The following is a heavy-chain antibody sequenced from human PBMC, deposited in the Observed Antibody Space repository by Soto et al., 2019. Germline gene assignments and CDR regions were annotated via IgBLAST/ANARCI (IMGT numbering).Heavy chain of an antibody. V-gene: IGHV1-2*02. D-gene: IGHD3-10*01. CDR1: GYPFTGYY. Sequence: SSVKLSCKASGYPFTGYYMHWVRQAPGQGLEWMGWINPNSGGTNYAQKFQGRVTMTRDTSISTAYMELSRLRSEDTAVYYCARVRTSITIVWGVITSHGMYLCGQATTFTFSS. J-gene: IGHJ6*02. CDR3: ARVRTSITIVWGVITSHGMYL. CDR2: INPNSGGT.